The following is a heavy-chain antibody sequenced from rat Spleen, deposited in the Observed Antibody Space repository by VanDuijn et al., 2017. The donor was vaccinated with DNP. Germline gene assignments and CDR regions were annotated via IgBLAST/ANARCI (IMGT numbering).Heavy chain of an antibody. Sequence: EVQLVESGGGLVQPGRSLKLSCAASGLTFTNYDMVWVRQAPTKGLEWVATITTSGGATYYRDSVKGRFTVSRNNAESILYLQMDRLRSDDTATYYCATAIGDYWGQGVMVTVSS. CDR1: GLTFTNYD. CDR2: ITTSGGAT. CDR3: ATAIGDY. D-gene: IGHD1-2*01. J-gene: IGHJ2*01. V-gene: IGHV5-25*01.